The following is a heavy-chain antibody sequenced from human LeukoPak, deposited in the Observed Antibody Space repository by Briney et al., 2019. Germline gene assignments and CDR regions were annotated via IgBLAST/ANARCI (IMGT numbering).Heavy chain of an antibody. CDR2: ISGSGGST. V-gene: IGHV3-23*01. CDR3: AKNLGYGETFYFYGMDV. CDR1: GFTFSSYA. J-gene: IGHJ6*02. D-gene: IGHD4-17*01. Sequence: PGGSLRLSCAASGFTFSSYAMSWVRQAPGKGLEWVSTISGSGGSTYYADSVKGRFTISRDNSKNTLYLQMNSLRAEDTAVYYCAKNLGYGETFYFYGMDVWGQGTTVTVSS.